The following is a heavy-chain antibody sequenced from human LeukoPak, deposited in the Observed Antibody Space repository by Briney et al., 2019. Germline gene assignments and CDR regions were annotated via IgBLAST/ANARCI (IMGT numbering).Heavy chain of an antibody. D-gene: IGHD6-13*01. V-gene: IGHV4-39*07. J-gene: IGHJ4*02. CDR2: IYYSGST. CDR1: GGSISSSSYY. CDR3: AREEGIAAAGALEY. Sequence: SETLSLTCTVSGGSISSSSYYWGWIRQPPGKGLEWIGSIYYSGSTYYNPSLKSRVTISVDTSKNQFSLKLSSVTAVDTAVYYCAREEGIAAAGALEYWGQGILVTVSS.